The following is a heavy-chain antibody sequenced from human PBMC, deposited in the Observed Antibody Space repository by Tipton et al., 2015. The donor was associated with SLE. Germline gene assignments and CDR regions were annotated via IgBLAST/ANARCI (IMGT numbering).Heavy chain of an antibody. CDR1: GYTFTSYD. CDR2: IIPIFGTA. CDR3: ARSFRAAADGRDAFDI. J-gene: IGHJ3*02. Sequence: QSGPEVKKPGASVKVSCKASGYTFTSYDINWVRQAPGQGLEWMGGIIPIFGTANYAQKFQGRVTITADESTSTAYMELSSLRSEDTAVYYCARSFRAAADGRDAFDIWGQGTMITVSS. V-gene: IGHV1-69*13. D-gene: IGHD6-13*01.